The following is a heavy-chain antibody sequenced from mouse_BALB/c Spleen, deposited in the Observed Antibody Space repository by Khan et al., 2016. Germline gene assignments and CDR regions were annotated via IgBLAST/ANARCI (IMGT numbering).Heavy chain of an antibody. Sequence: EVELVESGGGLVKPGGSLKLSCAASGFTFSDYYMYWVRQTPEKRLEWVATICDGGSYTYYPDSVKGRFTISRDNAKNNLYLQMSSLKSEDTAMYYCGRDDRSFAYWGQGTLVTVSA. J-gene: IGHJ3*01. CDR1: GFTFSDYY. CDR2: ICDGGSYT. V-gene: IGHV5-4*02. D-gene: IGHD2-14*01. CDR3: GRDDRSFAY.